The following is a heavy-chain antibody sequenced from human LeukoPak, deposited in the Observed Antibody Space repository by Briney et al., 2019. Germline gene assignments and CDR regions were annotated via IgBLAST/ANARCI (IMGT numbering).Heavy chain of an antibody. CDR3: ARGSLYYDSSGSDP. J-gene: IGHJ5*02. D-gene: IGHD3-22*01. V-gene: IGHV4-34*01. Sequence: SETLSLTCAVYGGSLSGYYWSWIRQPPGKGLEWIGEINHSGSTNYNPSLKSRVTISVDTSKNQFSLKLSSVTAADTAVYYCARGSLYYDSSGSDPWGQGTPVTVSS. CDR2: INHSGST. CDR1: GGSLSGYY.